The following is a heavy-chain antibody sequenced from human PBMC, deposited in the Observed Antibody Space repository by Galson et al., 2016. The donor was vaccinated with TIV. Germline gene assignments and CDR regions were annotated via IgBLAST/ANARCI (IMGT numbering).Heavy chain of an antibody. D-gene: IGHD2-15*01. CDR1: GGPMYSGNYH. Sequence: TLSLTCTVSGGPMYSGNYHWTWIRQPAGKGLEWIGRIYASGSTTYNAFLKRRVTMSVDTSKNQFSLNLNSVTAADTAVYYLARACRAALSGGSCLSAVDVWGQGTTVIVSS. CDR3: ARACRAALSGGSCLSAVDV. V-gene: IGHV4-61*02. CDR2: IYASGST. J-gene: IGHJ6*02.